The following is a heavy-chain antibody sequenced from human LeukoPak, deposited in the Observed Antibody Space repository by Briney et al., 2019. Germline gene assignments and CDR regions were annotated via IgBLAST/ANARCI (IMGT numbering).Heavy chain of an antibody. CDR1: GGSISSSSYY. Sequence: PSETLSLTCTVSGGSISSSSYYWGWIRQPPGKGLEWIGNIYYSESTYYNPSLKSRVTISVDTSKNQFSLKLSSVTAADTAVYYCAREPRVAARPYWFDPWGQGTLVTVSS. CDR3: AREPRVAARPYWFDP. CDR2: IYYSEST. J-gene: IGHJ5*02. V-gene: IGHV4-39*07. D-gene: IGHD6-6*01.